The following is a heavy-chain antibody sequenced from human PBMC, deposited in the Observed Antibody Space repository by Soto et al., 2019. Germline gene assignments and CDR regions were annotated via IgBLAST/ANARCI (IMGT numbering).Heavy chain of an antibody. CDR3: ARGGGVYYFDY. D-gene: IGHD2-8*02. J-gene: IGHJ4*02. CDR2: IYHSGIT. CDR1: GGSISSYY. V-gene: IGHV4-59*01. Sequence: QVQLQESGPGLVKPSETLSLTCTVSGGSISSYYWSWIRQPPGKGLEWIGYIYHSGITDYNPSLKSRVTISVDTSKSQFSLTLSSVTAADTAVYYCARGGGVYYFDYWGQGTLVTVSS.